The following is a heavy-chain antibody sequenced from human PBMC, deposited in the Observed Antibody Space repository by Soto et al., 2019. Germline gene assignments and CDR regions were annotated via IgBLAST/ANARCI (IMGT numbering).Heavy chain of an antibody. CDR2: IYYSGST. J-gene: IGHJ4*02. D-gene: IGHD2-15*01. CDR1: GGSISSSSYY. Sequence: QLQLQETGPGLVKPSENLSLTCTVSGGSISSSSYYWGWIRQPPGKGLEWIGSIYYSGSTYYNPSLKIRVPISVDTSKNQFSLKLSAVTAADTAGYYCARHTPAISISDHWGQGTLVTVSS. V-gene: IGHV4-39*01. CDR3: ARHTPAISISDH.